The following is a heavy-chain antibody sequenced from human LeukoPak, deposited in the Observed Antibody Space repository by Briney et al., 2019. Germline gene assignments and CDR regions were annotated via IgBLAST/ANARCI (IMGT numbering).Heavy chain of an antibody. Sequence: GGTLRLSCAASGFIFSSNYMSWVRQAPGKGLEWVSVIYSGGSTHYADSVKGRFTICRDKSKNTLYLQMNSLGAEDTAVYYCARGDGSGVLFEPRGQGTLVTVSS. CDR3: ARGDGSGVLFEP. CDR2: IYSGGST. J-gene: IGHJ5*02. CDR1: GFIFSSNY. V-gene: IGHV3-66*01. D-gene: IGHD3-10*01.